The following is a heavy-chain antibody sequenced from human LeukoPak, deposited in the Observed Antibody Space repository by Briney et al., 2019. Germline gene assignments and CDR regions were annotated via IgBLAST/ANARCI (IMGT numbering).Heavy chain of an antibody. J-gene: IGHJ4*02. CDR2: IYYSGST. CDR1: GGSISSYY. V-gene: IGHV4-59*08. Sequence: SQTLSLTCTVSGGSISSYYWSWIRQPPGKGLEWIGYIYYSGSTYYNPSLKSRVTISVDMSKNQFSLKLSSVTAADTAIYYCARLTNSGNYWYFDYWGQGTLVTVSS. D-gene: IGHD1-26*01. CDR3: ARLTNSGNYWYFDY.